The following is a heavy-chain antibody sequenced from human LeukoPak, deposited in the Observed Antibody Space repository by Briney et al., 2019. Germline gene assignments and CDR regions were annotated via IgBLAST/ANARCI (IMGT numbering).Heavy chain of an antibody. CDR1: GFTFSSYS. Sequence: PGGSLRLSCAASGFTFSSYSMNWVRQAPGKGLEWVSSISSSSSSYIYYADSVKGRFTISRDNAKNSLYLQMNSLRAEDTAVYYCAREPPGAYYDYVWGSPNWFDPWGQGTLVTVSS. D-gene: IGHD3-16*01. J-gene: IGHJ5*02. CDR3: AREPPGAYYDYVWGSPNWFDP. V-gene: IGHV3-21*01. CDR2: ISSSSSSYI.